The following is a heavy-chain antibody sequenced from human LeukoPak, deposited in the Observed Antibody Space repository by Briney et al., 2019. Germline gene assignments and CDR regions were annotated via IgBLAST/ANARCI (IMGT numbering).Heavy chain of an antibody. V-gene: IGHV1-2*02. J-gene: IGHJ5*02. CDR1: GYTFTGHY. CDR3: ARSYDFWSGPPFYP. CDR2: INPNSGGT. Sequence: GASVKVSCKASGYTFTGHYMHSVRQAPGHGLEWMGWINPNSGGTKYAQKFQGRVTLTRDTSISTAYMELSRLRCDDTAVYYCARSYDFWSGPPFYPWGQGTLVTVSS. D-gene: IGHD3-3*01.